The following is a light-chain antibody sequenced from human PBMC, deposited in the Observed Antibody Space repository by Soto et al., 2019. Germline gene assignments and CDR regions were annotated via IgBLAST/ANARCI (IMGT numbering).Light chain of an antibody. CDR1: QSVTTN. V-gene: IGKV3-15*01. Sequence: ERVMTQSPATLSVSPWERATLSCRASQSVTTNLAWYQQKPGQAPRLLIYGASTRATGIPARFSGSGSGTEFTLTISSLQSEDFAVYYCQQYNNWPWTFGQGTRWIS. J-gene: IGKJ1*01. CDR2: GAS. CDR3: QQYNNWPWT.